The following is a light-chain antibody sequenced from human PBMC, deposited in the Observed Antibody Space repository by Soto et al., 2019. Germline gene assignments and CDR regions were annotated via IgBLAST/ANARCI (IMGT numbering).Light chain of an antibody. Sequence: EIVLTQSPATLSLSPGERATLSCRASQSVSSYLAWYQQKPGQAPRLLIYDASNRATGIPARFSGSGSGTDFTLTISSLEREDFAGYYCQQRSNWPPTVGPGTKVDI. CDR1: QSVSSY. CDR2: DAS. CDR3: QQRSNWPPT. V-gene: IGKV3-11*01. J-gene: IGKJ3*01.